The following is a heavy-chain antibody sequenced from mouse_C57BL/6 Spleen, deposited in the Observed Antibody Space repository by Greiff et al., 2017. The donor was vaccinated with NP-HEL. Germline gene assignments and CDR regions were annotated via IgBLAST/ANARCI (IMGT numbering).Heavy chain of an antibody. CDR1: GYTFTDYY. Sequence: EVQLQQSGPELVKPGASVKISCKASGYTFTDYYMNWVKQSHGKSLEWIGDINPNNGGTSYNQTFKRKATLTVDKSSSTAYMELRSLTSEDSAVYYCALHYYGRRFAYWGQGTLVTVSA. CDR2: INPNNGGT. CDR3: ALHYYGRRFAY. V-gene: IGHV1-26*01. D-gene: IGHD1-1*01. J-gene: IGHJ3*01.